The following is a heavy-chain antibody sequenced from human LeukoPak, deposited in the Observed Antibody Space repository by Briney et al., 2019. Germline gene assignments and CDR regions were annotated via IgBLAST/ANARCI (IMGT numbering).Heavy chain of an antibody. Sequence: PGGSLRLSCAASGFTFSSYSMNWVRQAPGKGLEWVSSISSSSSYIYYADSVKGRFTISRVNAKNSLYLQMNSLRAEDTAVYYCARERGNPYYYDSSGPDYWGQGTLVTVSS. V-gene: IGHV3-21*01. CDR1: GFTFSSYS. D-gene: IGHD3-22*01. J-gene: IGHJ4*02. CDR3: ARERGNPYYYDSSGPDY. CDR2: ISSSSSYI.